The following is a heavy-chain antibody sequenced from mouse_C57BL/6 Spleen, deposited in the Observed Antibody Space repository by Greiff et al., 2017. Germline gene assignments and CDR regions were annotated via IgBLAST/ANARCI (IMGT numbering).Heavy chain of an antibody. J-gene: IGHJ2*01. CDR1: GFTFSDYG. Sequence: EVKLVESGGGLVKPGGSLKLSCAASGFTFSDYGMHWVRQAPEKGLEWVAYISSGSSTIYYADTVKGRFTISRDTAKNTLFLQMNSLRSEDTAMYYCARLRYGFDYWGQGTTLTVSS. D-gene: IGHD1-1*01. CDR2: ISSGSSTI. CDR3: ARLRYGFDY. V-gene: IGHV5-17*01.